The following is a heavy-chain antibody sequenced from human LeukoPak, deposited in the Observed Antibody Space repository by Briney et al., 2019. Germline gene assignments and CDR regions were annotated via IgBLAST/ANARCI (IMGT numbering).Heavy chain of an antibody. D-gene: IGHD6-19*01. J-gene: IGHJ4*02. V-gene: IGHV1-3*01. Sequence: GASVKVSCKASGYTFTSYAMHWVRQAPGQRLEWMGWINAGNGNTKYSQKFQGRVTITRDTSASTAYMELSSLRSEDTAVYYCARSSVAVTIFEYWGQGTLVTVSS. CDR3: ARSSVAVTIFEY. CDR1: GYTFTSYA. CDR2: INAGNGNT.